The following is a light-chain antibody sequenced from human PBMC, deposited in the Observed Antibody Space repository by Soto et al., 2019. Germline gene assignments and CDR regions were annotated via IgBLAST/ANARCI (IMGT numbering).Light chain of an antibody. CDR1: QIVSSSY. V-gene: IGKV3-15*01. CDR3: QQYNNWPRT. CDR2: GAT. Sequence: EVVMTQSPVTLSVSPGERATLSCRASQIVSSSYLAWYQQKPGQAPRLLIHGATTRATGIPARFSGSGSGTEFTLTISSLQSEDFAVYYCQQYNNWPRTFGQGTKVDIK. J-gene: IGKJ1*01.